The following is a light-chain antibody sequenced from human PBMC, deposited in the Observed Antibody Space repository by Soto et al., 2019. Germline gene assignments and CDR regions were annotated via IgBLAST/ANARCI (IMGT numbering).Light chain of an antibody. V-gene: IGKV3-15*01. CDR3: QQYNNWPYT. CDR1: QSVSSN. CDR2: GAS. Sequence: EIVMTQSPATVSVSPGERPTLSCRASQSVSSNLAWYQQKPGQAPRLLMYGASTRDTGIPARFSGSGSGTEFTLTISSLQSEDFGVYYCQQYNNWPYTFGQGTKLEIK. J-gene: IGKJ2*01.